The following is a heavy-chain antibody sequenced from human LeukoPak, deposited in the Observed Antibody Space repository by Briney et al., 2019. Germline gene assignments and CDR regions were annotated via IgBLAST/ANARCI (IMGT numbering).Heavy chain of an antibody. CDR1: GYTFTSFG. J-gene: IGHJ4*02. CDR3: ARDLASMGVIFFDY. V-gene: IGHV1-18*01. D-gene: IGHD3-16*02. CDR2: IGAYNGNT. Sequence: ASVKVSCKASGYTFTSFGISWVRQAPGQGLEWMGWIGAYNGNTNYAQKLQGRVTMTTDTSTSTAYMELRSLRSDDTAVYYCARDLASMGVIFFDYWGQGTLVTVSS.